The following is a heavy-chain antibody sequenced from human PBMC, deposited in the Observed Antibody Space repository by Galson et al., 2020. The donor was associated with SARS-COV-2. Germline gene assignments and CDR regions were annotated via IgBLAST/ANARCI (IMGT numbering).Heavy chain of an antibody. V-gene: IGHV4-61*01. J-gene: IGHJ4*02. CDR3: ARELYYYDSSGHIRGDYFDY. D-gene: IGHD3-22*01. Sequence: SETLSLTCTVSGVSVSSGSYYWSWIRQPPGKGLEWIGYIYYSGSTNYNPSLKSRVTISVDTSKNQFSLKLSSVTAADTAVYYCARELYYYDSSGHIRGDYFDYWGQGTLVTVSS. CDR2: IYYSGST. CDR1: GVSVSSGSYY.